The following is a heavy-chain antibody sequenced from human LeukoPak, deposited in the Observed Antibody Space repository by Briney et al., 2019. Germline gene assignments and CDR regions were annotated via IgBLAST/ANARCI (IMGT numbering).Heavy chain of an antibody. V-gene: IGHV1-69*13. J-gene: IGHJ4*02. Sequence: SVKVSCKASGGTFSSYAISWVRQATGQGLEWMGGIIPIFGTANYAQRFQGRVTITADESTGTAYMELSSLRSEDTAVYYCARGLVRQWLVFVYWGQGTLVTVSS. D-gene: IGHD6-19*01. CDR3: ARGLVRQWLVFVY. CDR1: GGTFSSYA. CDR2: IIPIFGTA.